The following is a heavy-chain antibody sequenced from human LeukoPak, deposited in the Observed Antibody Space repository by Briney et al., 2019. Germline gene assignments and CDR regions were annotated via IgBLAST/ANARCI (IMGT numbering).Heavy chain of an antibody. D-gene: IGHD2-2*01. CDR2: IYHSGST. Sequence: SETLSLTCAVSGGSISSSNWWSWVRQPPGKGLEWIGAIYHSGSTNYNPSLKSRVTISVDKSKNQFSLKLSSVTAADTAVYYCAREWYYCSSTSCYFYYGMDVWGKGTTVTVSS. J-gene: IGHJ6*04. CDR3: AREWYYCSSTSCYFYYGMDV. V-gene: IGHV4-4*02. CDR1: GGSISSSNW.